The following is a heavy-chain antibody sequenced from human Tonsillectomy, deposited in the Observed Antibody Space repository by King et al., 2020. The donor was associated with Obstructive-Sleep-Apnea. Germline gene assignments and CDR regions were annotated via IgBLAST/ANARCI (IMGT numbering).Heavy chain of an antibody. CDR2: IYPDDSDL. J-gene: IGHJ4*02. Sequence: LVESGPAVQRPGASLTISCTASGYYFTSYWIGWVRQKPGKGLEWMGIIYPDDSDLMYRPSFQGQVSMSVDKSVSTAYLQWTSVKASDTAMYYCARRDTQFFGSGNVDSWGQGTLVIVSS. V-gene: IGHV5-51*01. CDR3: ARRDTQFFGSGNVDS. CDR1: GYYFTSYW. D-gene: IGHD3-10*01.